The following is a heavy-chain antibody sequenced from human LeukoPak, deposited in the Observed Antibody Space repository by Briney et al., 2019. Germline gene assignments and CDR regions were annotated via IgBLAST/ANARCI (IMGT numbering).Heavy chain of an antibody. Sequence: SETLSLTCTVSGYSISSAHYWGWIRQPPGKGLEWIGSIYHSGSTYYNPSLTSRVTISVDTSKNQFSLKLSSVTAADTAVYYCARHKDYYYSYMDVWGKGTTVTISS. CDR3: ARHKDYYYSYMDV. J-gene: IGHJ6*03. V-gene: IGHV4-38-2*02. CDR2: IYHSGST. CDR1: GYSISSAHY.